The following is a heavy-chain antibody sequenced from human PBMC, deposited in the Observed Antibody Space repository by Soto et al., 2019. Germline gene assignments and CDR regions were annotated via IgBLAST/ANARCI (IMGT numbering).Heavy chain of an antibody. V-gene: IGHV4-59*01. D-gene: IGHD6-19*01. CDR2: IYYSGST. CDR1: GGSISSYY. CDR3: ARDRRYSSGWYLGSDYYYGMDV. Sequence: QVQLQESGPGLVKPSETLSLTCTVSGGSISSYYWSWIRQPPGKGLEWIGYIYYSGSTNYNPSLKCPXPISVDTSKNXXSXKXTSVTAADTAVYYCARDRRYSSGWYLGSDYYYGMDVWGQGTTVTVSS. J-gene: IGHJ6*02.